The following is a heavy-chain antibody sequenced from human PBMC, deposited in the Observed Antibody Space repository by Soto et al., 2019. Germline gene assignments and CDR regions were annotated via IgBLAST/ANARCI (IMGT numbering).Heavy chain of an antibody. Sequence: PGGSLRLSCAASGFTFSSYSMNWVRQAPGKGLEWVSSISESGGNTYYADSVRGRFTISRDNSKNTLYLQMNGLRVGDTAVYYCAWCSSGTCRSGFDPWGQGTLVTVSS. V-gene: IGHV3-23*01. J-gene: IGHJ5*02. CDR2: ISESGGNT. CDR1: GFTFSSYS. CDR3: AWCSSGTCRSGFDP. D-gene: IGHD2-15*01.